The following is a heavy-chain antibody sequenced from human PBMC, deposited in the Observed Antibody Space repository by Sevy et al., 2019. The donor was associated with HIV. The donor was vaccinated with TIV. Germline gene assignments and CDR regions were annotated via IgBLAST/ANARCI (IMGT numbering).Heavy chain of an antibody. Sequence: ASVKVSCKASGYTFTGYCMHWVRQAPGQGLEWMGWINPNSGGTNYAQKFQGRVTMTRDTSISTAYMELSRLRSDDTAVYYCARGIAAAGYYFDYWGQGTLVTVSS. CDR3: ARGIAAAGYYFDY. CDR1: GYTFTGYC. J-gene: IGHJ4*02. V-gene: IGHV1-2*02. D-gene: IGHD6-13*01. CDR2: INPNSGGT.